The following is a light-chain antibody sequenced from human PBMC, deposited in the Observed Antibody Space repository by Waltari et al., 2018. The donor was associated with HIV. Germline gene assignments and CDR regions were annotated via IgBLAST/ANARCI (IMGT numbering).Light chain of an antibody. Sequence: QSALTQPASVSGSPGQSITIYCTGTSSDVGSYNLFSWYQQHPGKAPKLMIYEVSKRPSGVSNRFSGSKSGNTASLTISGLQAEDEADYYCCSYVGWSTILYVFGTGTKVTVL. J-gene: IGLJ1*01. CDR3: CSYVGWSTILYV. CDR2: EVS. CDR1: SSDVGSYNL. V-gene: IGLV2-23*02.